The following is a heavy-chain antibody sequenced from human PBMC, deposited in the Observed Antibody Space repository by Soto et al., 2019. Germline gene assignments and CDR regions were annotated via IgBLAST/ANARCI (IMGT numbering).Heavy chain of an antibody. Sequence: QVQLVQSGAEVKKPGASVKVSCKASGYSFTSYDINWVRQATGQGLEWMGWMNPNSGNTGYVQKFQGRVTMTRDTPKDTGHMELRGLRSEDTATYCCAGFACSGWFFGYWGQGSLVTVSS. CDR2: MNPNSGNT. CDR1: GYSFTSYD. D-gene: IGHD6-19*01. J-gene: IGHJ4*02. V-gene: IGHV1-8*01. CDR3: AGFACSGWFFGY.